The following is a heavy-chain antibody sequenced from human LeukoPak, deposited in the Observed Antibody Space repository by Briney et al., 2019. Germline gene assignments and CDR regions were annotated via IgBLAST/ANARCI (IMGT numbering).Heavy chain of an antibody. Sequence: GGSLRLSCAASGFTFSSYAMSWVRQAPGKGLEWVSAISGSGGSTYYADSVKGRFTISRDNSKSTLYLQMNSLRAEDTAVYYCAKHWYYDFWSGYYRGPNWFDPWGQGTLVTVSS. CDR3: AKHWYYDFWSGYYRGPNWFDP. D-gene: IGHD3-3*01. V-gene: IGHV3-23*01. J-gene: IGHJ5*02. CDR2: ISGSGGST. CDR1: GFTFSSYA.